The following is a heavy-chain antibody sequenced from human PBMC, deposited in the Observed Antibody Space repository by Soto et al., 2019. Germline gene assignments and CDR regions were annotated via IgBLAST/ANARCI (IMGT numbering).Heavy chain of an antibody. V-gene: IGHV3-30-3*01. Sequence: GGSLRLSCAASGFTFSSYAMHWVRQAPCKGLEWVAVISYDGSNKYYADSVKGRFTISRDNSKNTLYLQMNSLRAEDTAVYYCARYIVVVTATYAFDIWGQGTMVTVSS. D-gene: IGHD2-21*02. CDR3: ARYIVVVTATYAFDI. J-gene: IGHJ3*02. CDR1: GFTFSSYA. CDR2: ISYDGSNK.